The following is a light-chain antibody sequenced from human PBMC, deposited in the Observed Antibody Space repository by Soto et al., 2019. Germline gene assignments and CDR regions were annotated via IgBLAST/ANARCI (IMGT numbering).Light chain of an antibody. Sequence: QSVLTQPPSASGTPGQRVTISCSGSSSNIGSNSVNWYHQVAGTAPKLLIHSDNQRPSGVPDRFSGSKSGTSASLAISGLQSGDEADYYCATWDDTLNGRVFGGGTKLTLL. V-gene: IGLV1-44*01. CDR1: SSNIGSNS. CDR3: ATWDDTLNGRV. J-gene: IGLJ3*02. CDR2: SDN.